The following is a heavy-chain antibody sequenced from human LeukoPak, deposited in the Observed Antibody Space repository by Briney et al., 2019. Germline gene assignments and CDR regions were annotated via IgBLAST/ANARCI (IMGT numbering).Heavy chain of an antibody. J-gene: IGHJ4*02. Sequence: PGGSLRLSCEASGFTFSDYGMNWVRQSPGKGLEWISYIDDTSGAIYYADSVKGRFAISRDNAKNSLYLQMNSLRAEDTAVYYCARSSISSSHTYWGQGTLVTVSS. CDR2: IDDTSGAI. V-gene: IGHV3-48*04. CDR1: GFTFSDYG. CDR3: ARSSISSSHTY. D-gene: IGHD2-2*01.